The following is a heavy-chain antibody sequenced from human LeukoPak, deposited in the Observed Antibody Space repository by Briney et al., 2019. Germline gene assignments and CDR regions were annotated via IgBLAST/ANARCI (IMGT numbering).Heavy chain of an antibody. CDR2: FDPEDGET. Sequence: ASVKVSCKVSGYTLTELSMHWVRQAPGKGLEWMGGFDPEDGETIYAQKFQGRVTMTEDTSTDTPYMELRSLRSEDTAVYYCTTRHSGSWFGAFDIWGQGTMVTVSS. V-gene: IGHV1-24*01. CDR3: TTRHSGSWFGAFDI. J-gene: IGHJ3*02. CDR1: GYTLTELS. D-gene: IGHD1-26*01.